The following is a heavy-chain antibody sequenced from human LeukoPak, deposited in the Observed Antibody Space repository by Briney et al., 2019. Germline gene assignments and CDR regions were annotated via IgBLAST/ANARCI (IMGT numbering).Heavy chain of an antibody. CDR1: VGSFSGYY. CDR3: ARGSGYGPNGVCVYYYYGMDV. V-gene: IGHV4-34*01. CDR2: VSHGGST. D-gene: IGHD2-8*01. J-gene: IGHJ6*02. Sequence: SETLSLTCAVYVGSFSGYYWSWIRQPPGKGLEWIGEVSHGGSTSYNPSLKSRLTISVDTSKSQFSLKLSSVTAADTAVYYCARGSGYGPNGVCVYYYYGMDVWGQGTTVTVSS.